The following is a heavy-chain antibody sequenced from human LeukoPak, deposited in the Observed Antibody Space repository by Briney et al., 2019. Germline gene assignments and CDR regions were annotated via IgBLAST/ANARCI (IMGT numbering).Heavy chain of an antibody. J-gene: IGHJ4*02. CDR3: ARGRHPGPTWISEY. D-gene: IGHD5-12*01. V-gene: IGHV1-8*01. Sequence: ASVKVSCKASEYTFTSYDINWVRQATGQVLEWMGWMNPNSGNTGYAQKFQGRVTMTRNTSISTAYMELSSLTFEDTAVYYCARGRHPGPTWISEYWGQGTLVTVSS. CDR2: MNPNSGNT. CDR1: EYTFTSYD.